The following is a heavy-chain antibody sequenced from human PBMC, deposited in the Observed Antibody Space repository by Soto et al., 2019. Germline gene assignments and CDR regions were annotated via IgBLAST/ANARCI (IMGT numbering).Heavy chain of an antibody. D-gene: IGHD2-15*01. CDR1: GYTFTSYP. Sequence: ASVKVSCKASGYTFTSYPMNWLRQAPGQRPEWMGWINAGNGGTKYSQKFQGRVSITRDTSASTAYMQLSRLRSEDTAVYFFATDGGGYCSGGSCSEAWFDPWGKKTLVTSPQ. CDR3: ATDGGGYCSGGSCSEAWFDP. CDR2: INAGNGGT. V-gene: IGHV1-3*01. J-gene: IGHJ5*02.